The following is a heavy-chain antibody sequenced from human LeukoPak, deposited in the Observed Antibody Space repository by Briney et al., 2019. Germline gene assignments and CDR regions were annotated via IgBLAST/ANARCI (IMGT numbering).Heavy chain of an antibody. CDR1: GYTFTSYD. CDR2: MNPNSGNT. D-gene: IGHD2-15*01. V-gene: IGHV1-8*01. J-gene: IGHJ4*02. CDR3: ARGGCSGGSCYSLDY. Sequence: ASVKVSCKASGYTFTSYDINWVRQATGQGLEWTGWMNPNSGNTGYAQKFQGRVTMTRNTSISTAYMELSSLRSEDTAVYYCARGGCSGGSCYSLDYWGQGTLVTVSS.